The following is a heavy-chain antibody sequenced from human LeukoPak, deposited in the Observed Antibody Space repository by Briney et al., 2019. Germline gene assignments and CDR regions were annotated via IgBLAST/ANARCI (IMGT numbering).Heavy chain of an antibody. CDR2: INWNGGST. J-gene: IGHJ6*04. Sequence: GGSLRLSCAASGFTFDDYGMSWVRQAPGKGLEWISGINWNGGSTGYADSVKGRFTISRDNAKNSLYLQMNSLRAEDTAVYYCAELGITMIGGVWGKGTTVTISS. CDR1: GFTFDDYG. D-gene: IGHD3-10*02. V-gene: IGHV3-20*04. CDR3: AELGITMIGGV.